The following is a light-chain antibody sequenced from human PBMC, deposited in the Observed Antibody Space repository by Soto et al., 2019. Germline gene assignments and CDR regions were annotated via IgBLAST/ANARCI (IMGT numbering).Light chain of an antibody. V-gene: IGLV1-44*01. J-gene: IGLJ3*02. CDR3: AAWDDSLNGWV. CDR1: SSNIGSNT. CDR2: SNN. Sequence: QLVLTQPPSASGTPGQRVTISCSGSSSNIGSNTVNWYQQLPGTAPKLLIYSNNQRPSGVPDRSSGSKSGTSASLAISGLQSEDEADYYCAAWDDSLNGWVFGGGTKLTVL.